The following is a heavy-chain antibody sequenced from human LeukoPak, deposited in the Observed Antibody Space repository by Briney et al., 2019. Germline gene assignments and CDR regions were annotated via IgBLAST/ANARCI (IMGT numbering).Heavy chain of an antibody. CDR1: GGSISSYY. CDR3: AASVYYDSSGPPPPFDY. V-gene: IGHV4-59*01. D-gene: IGHD3-22*01. J-gene: IGHJ4*02. Sequence: SETLSLTCTVSGGSISSYYWSWIRQPPGKGLEWIGYIYYSGSTNYNPSLKSRVTISVVTSKNQFSLKLSSVTAADTAVYYCAASVYYDSSGPPPPFDYWGQGTLVTVSP. CDR2: IYYSGST.